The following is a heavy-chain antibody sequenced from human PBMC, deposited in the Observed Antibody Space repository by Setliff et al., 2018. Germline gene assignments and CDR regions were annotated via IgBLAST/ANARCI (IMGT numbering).Heavy chain of an antibody. J-gene: IGHJ6*03. D-gene: IGHD6-13*01. CDR3: ARHVSSSWFRYYFLYYYMDV. Sequence: GESLKISCKASGYIFTTYWIGWVRQMPGKGLEWMGIIYPGDSDTRYSPSFEGQVTISADKSIGTAYLQWSSLKASDTAIYYCARHVSSSWFRYYFLYYYMDVWGKGTTVTVSS. CDR1: GYIFTTYW. V-gene: IGHV5-51*01. CDR2: IYPGDSDT.